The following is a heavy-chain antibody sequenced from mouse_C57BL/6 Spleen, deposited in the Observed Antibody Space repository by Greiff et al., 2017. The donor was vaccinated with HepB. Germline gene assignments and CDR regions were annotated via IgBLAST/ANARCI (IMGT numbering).Heavy chain of an antibody. V-gene: IGHV7-3*01. Sequence: EVMLVESGGGLVQPGGSLSLSCAASGFTFTDYYMSWVRQPPGKALEWLGFIRNKANGYTTEYSASVKGRFTISRDNSQSILYLQMNALRAEDSATYYCARYKFITTVVNWYFDVWGTGTTVTVSS. CDR2: IRNKANGYTT. CDR3: ARYKFITTVVNWYFDV. CDR1: GFTFTDYY. J-gene: IGHJ1*03. D-gene: IGHD1-1*01.